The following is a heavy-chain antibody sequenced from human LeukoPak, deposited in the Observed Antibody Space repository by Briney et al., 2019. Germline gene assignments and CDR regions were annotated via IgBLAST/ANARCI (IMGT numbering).Heavy chain of an antibody. CDR1: GGSISSYY. J-gene: IGHJ4*02. V-gene: IGHV4-4*09. CDR2: IYTSGRT. Sequence: SETLSLTCIVFGGSISSYYWYWIRQPLGKGLEWIGYIYTSGRTNYNPSLKSRVAMSVDTSKIQFSLNLGSVTAADTAVYYCARGYSGTSDAYFDYWGQGILVTVSS. CDR3: ARGYSGTSDAYFDY. D-gene: IGHD1-26*01.